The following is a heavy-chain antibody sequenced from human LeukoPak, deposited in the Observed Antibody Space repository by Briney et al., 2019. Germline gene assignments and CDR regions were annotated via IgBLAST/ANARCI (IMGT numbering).Heavy chain of an antibody. CDR1: GDSVSSNSAA. D-gene: IGHD6-19*01. J-gene: IGHJ5*02. CDR3: AREHSSGWYPTAPFDP. CDR2: TYYRSKWYN. Sequence: SQTLSLTCAISGDSVSSNSAAWTWIRQSPSRGLEWLGRTYYRSKWYNDYAVSVKSRITINPDTSKNQFSLQLNSVTPEDTAVYYCAREHSSGWYPTAPFDPWGQGTLVTVSS. V-gene: IGHV6-1*01.